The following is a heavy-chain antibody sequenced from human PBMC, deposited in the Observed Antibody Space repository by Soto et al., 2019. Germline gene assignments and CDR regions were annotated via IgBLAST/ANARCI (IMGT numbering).Heavy chain of an antibody. CDR1: GGTFSSYA. CDR2: IIPIFGTA. J-gene: IGHJ4*02. D-gene: IGHD5-12*01. CDR3: AREPRSYGGYGFHYFDY. Sequence: QVQLVQSGAEVKKPGSSVKVSCKASGGTFSSYAISWVRQAPGQGLEWRGGIIPIFGTANYAQKFQGRVTITADESTSTDDMELSRLRSEDTAVYYCAREPRSYGGYGFHYFDYWRQGTLVTVS. V-gene: IGHV1-69*01.